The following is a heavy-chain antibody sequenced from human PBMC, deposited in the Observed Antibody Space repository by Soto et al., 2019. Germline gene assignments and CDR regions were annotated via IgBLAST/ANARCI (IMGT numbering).Heavy chain of an antibody. J-gene: IGHJ4*02. CDR3: TRVEVIVASL. V-gene: IGHV3-73*02. D-gene: IGHD2-21*01. CDR1: GFTFSGSA. CDR2: IRSTPNNYAT. Sequence: EVQLVESGGGLVQPGGSLKLSCAASGFTFSGSAIHWVRQASGKGLEWVGRIRSTPNNYATAYAASVKGRFTISRDDSKNTAYLQMNSLKTEDTAVYYCTRVEVIVASLWGQGTLVTVSS.